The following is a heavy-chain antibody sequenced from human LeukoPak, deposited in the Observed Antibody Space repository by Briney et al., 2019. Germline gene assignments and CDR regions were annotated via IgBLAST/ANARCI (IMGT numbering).Heavy chain of an antibody. D-gene: IGHD3-16*01. J-gene: IGHJ1*01. CDR3: ARVRGDFETD. V-gene: IGHV4-59*01. CDR1: GGSISSYY. CDR2: RYYSGST. Sequence: ASETLSLTCSVSGGSISSYYWTWIRQPPGKGLEWIGCRYYSGSTTYNPSLKSRVTISVDTSKSQFSLKLISVTAADTAIYYCARVRGDFETDWGQGTLVTVSS.